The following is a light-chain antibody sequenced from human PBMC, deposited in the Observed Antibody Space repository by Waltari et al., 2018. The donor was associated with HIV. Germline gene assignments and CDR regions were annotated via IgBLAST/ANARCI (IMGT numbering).Light chain of an antibody. CDR3: GTWDSGLSAVV. CDR2: DNY. J-gene: IGLJ3*02. V-gene: IGLV1-51*01. Sequence: QAVLTQPPSVSAAPGQRVTISCSGSSSKIGSIDVSWYQQLPGTAPKLLIFDNYMRPSGLPVRFSGSKSGTSATLRITGLQTGDEAVYYCGTWDSGLSAVVFGGGTMLPVL. CDR1: SSKIGSID.